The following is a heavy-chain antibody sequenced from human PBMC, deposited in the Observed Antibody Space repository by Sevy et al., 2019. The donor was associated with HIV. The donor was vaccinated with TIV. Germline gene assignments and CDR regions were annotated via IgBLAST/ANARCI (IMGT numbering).Heavy chain of an antibody. J-gene: IGHJ4*02. Sequence: GGSLRLSCTASGFTLGDYAMSWVRQAPGKGLEWVGFMRSKAFAGTTDYAASVQGRFTSSTDDSKATARLQMNSLGTEDTGVYYCVRSRLLGYTAMIPDYWGQGTLVTVSS. V-gene: IGHV3-49*04. CDR3: VRSRLLGYTAMIPDY. D-gene: IGHD5-18*01. CDR1: GFTLGDYA. CDR2: MRSKAFAGTT.